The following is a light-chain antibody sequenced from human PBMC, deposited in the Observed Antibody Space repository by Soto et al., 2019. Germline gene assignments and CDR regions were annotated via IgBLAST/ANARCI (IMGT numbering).Light chain of an antibody. J-gene: IGLJ1*01. CDR1: KLGDKY. CDR2: QDS. CDR3: QAWDRNVYV. V-gene: IGLV3-1*01. Sequence: SYELTQPPSVSVSPGQTASITCSGDKLGDKYACWYQQKPGQSPVLVIYQDSKRPSGIPERFSGSNSGNTATLTISGTQAMDEADYYCQAWDRNVYVFGTGTKLTVL.